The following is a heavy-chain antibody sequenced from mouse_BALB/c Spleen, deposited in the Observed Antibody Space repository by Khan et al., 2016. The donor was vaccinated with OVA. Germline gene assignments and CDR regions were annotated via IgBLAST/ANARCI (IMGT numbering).Heavy chain of an antibody. J-gene: IGHJ3*01. CDR1: GYTFTDYY. CDR3: ANRDYFVYTFTY. CDR2: ISPGSGDT. Sequence: QVQLKQSGAELARPGASVKLSCKAVGYTFTDYYINWVKQRTGQGLEWIGEISPGSGDTYYNEKFKGKATLTAVKSSSTVYMQLSSLTAEASAVYCCANRDYFVYTFTYWGQGPLVTVSA. V-gene: IGHV1-77*01. D-gene: IGHD1-2*01.